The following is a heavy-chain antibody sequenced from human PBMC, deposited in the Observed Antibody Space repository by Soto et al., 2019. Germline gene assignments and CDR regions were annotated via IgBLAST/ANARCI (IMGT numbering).Heavy chain of an antibody. CDR1: GFTFSSGR. V-gene: IGHV3-21*01. J-gene: IGHJ6*02. D-gene: IGHD1-1*01. CDR3: ARDTQRDGGDYYGMDV. CDR2: ISSSSIYI. Sequence: GGALRLSYTASGFTFSSGRLNWVLQASGTGLEWVSSISSSSIYIYYADSVKGRFTISRDNAKSSLYLQMNSLRVEDTAVYYCARDTQRDGGDYYGMDVWGQGT.